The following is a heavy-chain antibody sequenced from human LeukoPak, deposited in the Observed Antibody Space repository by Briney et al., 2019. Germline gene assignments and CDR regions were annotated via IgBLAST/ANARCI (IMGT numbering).Heavy chain of an antibody. CDR3: ARARSSYGYGDAFDI. CDR2: ISYDGSSK. D-gene: IGHD5-18*01. V-gene: IGHV3-30*03. CDR1: GFTFSSYG. Sequence: PGGSLRLSCAASGFTFSSYGMHWVRQAPGKGLEWVAVISYDGSSKYYADSVKGRFTISRDNSKNTLYLQMNSLRAEDTAVYYCARARSSYGYGDAFDIWGQGTMVTVSS. J-gene: IGHJ3*02.